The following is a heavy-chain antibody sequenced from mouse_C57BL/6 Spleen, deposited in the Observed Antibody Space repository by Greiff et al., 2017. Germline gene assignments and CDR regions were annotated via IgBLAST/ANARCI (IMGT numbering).Heavy chain of an antibody. CDR2: ISGGGGNT. CDR1: GFTFSSYT. CDR3: ARHRGTTVVARGYAMDY. V-gene: IGHV5-9*01. Sequence: EVKVEESGGGLVKPGGSLKLSCAASGFTFSSYTMSWVRQTPEKRLEWVATISGGGGNTYYADSVKGRFTISRDNAKNTLYLQMSSLRSEDTALYYCARHRGTTVVARGYAMDYWGQGTSVTVSS. D-gene: IGHD1-1*01. J-gene: IGHJ4*01.